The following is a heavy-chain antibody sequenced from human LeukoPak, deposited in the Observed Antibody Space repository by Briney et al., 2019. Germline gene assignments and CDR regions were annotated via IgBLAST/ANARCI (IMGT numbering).Heavy chain of an antibody. CDR2: INHSGST. J-gene: IGHJ4*02. V-gene: IGHV4-34*01. D-gene: IGHD6-19*01. CDR1: GGSISSYY. CDR3: AREGYSSGWNDY. Sequence: SETLSLTCTVSGGSISSYYWSWIRQPPGKGLEWIGEINHSGSTNCNPSLKSRVTISVDTSKNQFSLKLSSVTAADTAVYYCAREGYSSGWNDYWGQGTLVTVSS.